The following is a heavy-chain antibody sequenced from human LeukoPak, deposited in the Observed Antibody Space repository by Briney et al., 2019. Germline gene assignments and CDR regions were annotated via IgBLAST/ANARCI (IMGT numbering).Heavy chain of an antibody. V-gene: IGHV4-59*01. Sequence: PSETLSLTCTVSGGSISSYYWSWIRQPPGKGLEWIGYIYYSGSTNYNPSLKSRVTISVDTSKNQFSLKLSSVTAADTAVYYCARRGGPNYYDSSGYYLDYWGQGALVTVSS. J-gene: IGHJ4*02. CDR3: ARRGGPNYYDSSGYYLDY. D-gene: IGHD3-22*01. CDR2: IYYSGST. CDR1: GGSISSYY.